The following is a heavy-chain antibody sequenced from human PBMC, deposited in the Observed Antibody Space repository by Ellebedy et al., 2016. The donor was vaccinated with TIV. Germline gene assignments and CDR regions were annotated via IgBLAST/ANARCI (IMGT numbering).Heavy chain of an antibody. V-gene: IGHV3-7*03. D-gene: IGHD3-3*01. CDR2: IKQDGSEK. Sequence: GESLKISXAASGFTFSSYWMSWVRQAPGKGLEWVANIKQDGSEKYYVDSVKGRFTISRDNSKNTLYLQMNSLRAEDTAVYYCAKDLSVSYDFWSGFGPYGMDVWGQGTTVTVSS. CDR1: GFTFSSYW. CDR3: AKDLSVSYDFWSGFGPYGMDV. J-gene: IGHJ6*02.